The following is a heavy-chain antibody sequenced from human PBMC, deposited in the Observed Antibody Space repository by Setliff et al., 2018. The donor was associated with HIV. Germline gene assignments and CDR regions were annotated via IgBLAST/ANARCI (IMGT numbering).Heavy chain of an antibody. V-gene: IGHV4-31*03. D-gene: IGHD6-6*01. CDR3: ARSSRSSPFWFDY. Sequence: TSETLSLTCTVSGGSINNDIYFWTWIRQRPGKGLEWIGYIYYSGSTRSNPSLKSRLTISVDTSSNQFSLKLNSVTAADTAIYYCARSSRSSPFWFDYWGRGTLVTVSS. J-gene: IGHJ4*01. CDR1: GGSINNDIYF. CDR2: IYYSGST.